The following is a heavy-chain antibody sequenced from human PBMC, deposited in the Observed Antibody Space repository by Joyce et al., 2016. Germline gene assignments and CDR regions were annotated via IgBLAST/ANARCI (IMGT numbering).Heavy chain of an antibody. CDR1: GFTFSSYW. D-gene: IGHD2-15*01. J-gene: IGHJ6*02. V-gene: IGHV3-74*01. CDR3: ARGRQGYCSGGSCYFYFGMDV. Sequence: EVQLVESGGGLVQPGGSLRLSCAASGFTFSSYWMHWVRQAPGKGLVWVSRTNTAGNSKRYADSVKGRFTISRDNAKNTLYLQMNSLRAEDTAVYYCARGRQGYCSGGSCYFYFGMDVWGQGTTVTVSS. CDR2: TNTAGNSK.